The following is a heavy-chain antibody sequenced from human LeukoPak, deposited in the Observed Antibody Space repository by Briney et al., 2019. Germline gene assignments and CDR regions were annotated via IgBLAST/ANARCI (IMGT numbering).Heavy chain of an antibody. CDR2: IYYSGST. CDR1: GGSISSSSYY. J-gene: IGHJ4*02. Sequence: PSETLSLTCTVSGGSISSSSYYWGWIRQPPGKGLEWIGSIYYSGSTYYNPSLKSRVTISVDTSKNQFSLKLSSVTAADTAVYYCASHVLRYFDWLSNWGQGTLVTVSS. V-gene: IGHV4-39*01. D-gene: IGHD3-9*01. CDR3: ASHVLRYFDWLSN.